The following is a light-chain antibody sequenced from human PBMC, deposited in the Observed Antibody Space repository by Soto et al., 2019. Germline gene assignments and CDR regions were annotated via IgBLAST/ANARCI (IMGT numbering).Light chain of an antibody. CDR2: EVS. Sequence: QSALPQPASVSGSPGQSITISCTGTSSDVGGYNYVSWYQQHPGKAPKLMIYEVSNRPSGVSNRFSGSKSGNTASLTISGLQAEDEDDYYCSSYTSSSIDNVFGTGTKLTVL. V-gene: IGLV2-14*01. CDR3: SSYTSSSIDNV. J-gene: IGLJ1*01. CDR1: SSDVGGYNY.